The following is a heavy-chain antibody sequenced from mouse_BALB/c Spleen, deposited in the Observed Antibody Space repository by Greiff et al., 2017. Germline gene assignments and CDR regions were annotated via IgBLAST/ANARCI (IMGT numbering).Heavy chain of an antibody. CDR2: IYPGDGDT. CDR1: GYAFSSYW. Sequence: VQLLESGAELVRPGSSVKISCKASGYAFSSYWMNWVQQRPGQGLEWIGQIYPGDGDTNYNGKFKGKATLTTDNSSSTAYMQLSSLTSADSAVCFCAREGIFDYWGQGTTLTVSS. CDR3: AREGIFDY. J-gene: IGHJ2*01. V-gene: IGHV1-80*01.